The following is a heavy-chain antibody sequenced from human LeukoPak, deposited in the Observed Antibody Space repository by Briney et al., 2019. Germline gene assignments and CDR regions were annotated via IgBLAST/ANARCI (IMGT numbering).Heavy chain of an antibody. D-gene: IGHD2-2*01. CDR3: ARPAGYCSTASCYEYFDY. J-gene: IGHJ4*02. CDR2: IHYSWSP. CDR1: GGSIRSSSSY. Sequence: SETLSLTCTVSGGSIRSSSSYWGWLRQPPGKGLEWIGSIHYSWSPNYNPSLKSRVTISVDTSKGQFSLKLTSVTAADTAVYYCARPAGYCSTASCYEYFDYWGQGTLVTVSS. V-gene: IGHV4-39*01.